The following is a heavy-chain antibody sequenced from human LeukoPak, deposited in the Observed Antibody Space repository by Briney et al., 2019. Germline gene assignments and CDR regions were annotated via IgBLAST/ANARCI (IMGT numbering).Heavy chain of an antibody. D-gene: IGHD1-26*01. CDR1: GFTFSSSA. J-gene: IGHJ4*02. CDR3: ARTGFSYGSLVGATFGFDY. CDR2: ISASGGST. V-gene: IGHV3-23*01. Sequence: GGSLRLSCAASGFTFSSSAMSWVRQVPGKGLEWVSGISASGGSTSYADSVRGRFTISRDNSKNTLYVQMNSLRDEDTAVYYCARTGFSYGSLVGATFGFDYWGQGTLVTVSS.